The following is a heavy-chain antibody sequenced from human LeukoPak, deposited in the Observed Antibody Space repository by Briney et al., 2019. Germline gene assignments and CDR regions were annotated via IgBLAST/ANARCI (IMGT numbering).Heavy chain of an antibody. CDR1: GGTFSSYT. CDR3: ARGAGYSSSWYDDY. J-gene: IGHJ4*02. CDR2: IIPILGIA. D-gene: IGHD6-13*01. V-gene: IGHV1-69*02. Sequence: SVKVSCKASGGTFSSYTISWVRQAPGQGLEWMGRIIPILGIANYAQKFQGRVTITADKSTSTAYMELSSLRSEDTAVYCCARGAGYSSSWYDDYWGQGTLVTVSS.